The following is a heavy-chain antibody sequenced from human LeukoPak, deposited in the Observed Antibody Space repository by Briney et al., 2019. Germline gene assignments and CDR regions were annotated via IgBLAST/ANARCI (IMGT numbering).Heavy chain of an antibody. CDR2: ISDSGGRN. D-gene: IGHD3-10*01. Sequence: GGSLRLSCAVSGITLSNYGMSWVRQAPGKGLEWVAGISDSGGRNKYADSVKGRFTISRDNPKNTLYLQMNSLRAEDTAVYFCAKRGVVIRVILVGFHKEAYYFDSWGQGALVTVSS. V-gene: IGHV3-23*01. CDR1: GITLSNYG. CDR3: AKRGVVIRVILVGFHKEAYYFDS. J-gene: IGHJ4*02.